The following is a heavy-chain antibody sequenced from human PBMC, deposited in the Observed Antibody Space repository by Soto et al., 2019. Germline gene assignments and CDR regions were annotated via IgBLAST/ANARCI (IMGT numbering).Heavy chain of an antibody. CDR1: GFTFSSYS. J-gene: IGHJ6*02. Sequence: GESLKISCAASGFTFSSYSMNWVRQAPGKGLEWVSSISSSSSYIYYADSVKGRFTISRDNAKNSLYLQMNSLRAEDTAVYYCARDFDSSSWSKTEYYYYGMDVWGQGTTVTVSS. D-gene: IGHD6-13*01. CDR3: ARDFDSSSWSKTEYYYYGMDV. CDR2: ISSSSSYI. V-gene: IGHV3-21*01.